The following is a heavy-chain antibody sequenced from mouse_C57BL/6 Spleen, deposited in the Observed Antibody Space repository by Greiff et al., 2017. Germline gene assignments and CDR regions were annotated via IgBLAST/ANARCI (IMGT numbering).Heavy chain of an antibody. CDR1: GFTFSDYY. J-gene: IGHJ2*01. V-gene: IGHV5-16*01. Sequence: EVMLVESEGGLVQPGSSMKLSCTASGFTFSDYYMAWVRQVPDKGLEWVANINYDGSSTNYLDTLKSRFIISIDNAKNILYRRMSSLKSEDTATYYCARDDYGTLDYWGQGTTLTVSS. D-gene: IGHD1-1*01. CDR2: INYDGSST. CDR3: ARDDYGTLDY.